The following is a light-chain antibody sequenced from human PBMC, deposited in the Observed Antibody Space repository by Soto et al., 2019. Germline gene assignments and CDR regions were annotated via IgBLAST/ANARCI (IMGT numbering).Light chain of an antibody. CDR2: GAS. Sequence: EIVLTQSPGTLSLSPGERATLSCRASQSVSSSYLAWYQQKPGQAPRLLIYGASSRATGIPDRFSGSGSGTDFTLTISRLEPEDFAVYYCNQYGISPFGGGNKVEIK. CDR1: QSVSSSY. V-gene: IGKV3-20*01. J-gene: IGKJ4*01. CDR3: NQYGISP.